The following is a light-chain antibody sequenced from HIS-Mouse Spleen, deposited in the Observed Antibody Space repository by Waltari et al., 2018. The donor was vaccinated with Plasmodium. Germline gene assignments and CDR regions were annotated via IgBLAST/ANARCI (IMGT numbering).Light chain of an antibody. CDR3: QQYYSTPWT. CDR1: PSVLYSSNNKNY. V-gene: IGKV4-1*01. CDR2: WAS. Sequence: IVMTQSPDSLAASLGERATINCKSTPSVLYSSNNKNYLVWYQQKPGQPPKLLIYWASTRESGVPDRFSGSGSGTDFTLTISSLQAEDVAVYYCQQYYSTPWTFGQGTKVEIK. J-gene: IGKJ1*01.